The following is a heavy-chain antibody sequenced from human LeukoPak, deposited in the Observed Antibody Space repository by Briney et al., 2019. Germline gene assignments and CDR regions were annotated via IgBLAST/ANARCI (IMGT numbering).Heavy chain of an antibody. CDR3: ARDLVQLAHSGYFQH. CDR2: ISSSSSYI. D-gene: IGHD2-2*01. V-gene: IGHV3-21*01. J-gene: IGHJ1*01. CDR1: GFTFSSYS. Sequence: GGSLRPSCAASGFTFSSYSMNWVRQAPGKGLEWASSISSSSSYIYYADSVKGRFTISRDNAKNSLYLQMNSLRAEDTAVYYCARDLVQLAHSGYFQHWGQGTLVTVSS.